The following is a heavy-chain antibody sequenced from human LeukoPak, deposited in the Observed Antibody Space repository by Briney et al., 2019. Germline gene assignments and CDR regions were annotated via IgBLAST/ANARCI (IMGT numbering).Heavy chain of an antibody. Sequence: SVKVSCKASGGTFSSYAISWVRQAPGQGLEWMGGIIPIFGTANYAQKFQGRVTITADESTSTAYMELSSLRSEDTAVYYCARDRLERRMGYFDCWGQGTLVTVSS. CDR3: ARDRLERRMGYFDC. D-gene: IGHD1-1*01. J-gene: IGHJ4*02. CDR1: GGTFSSYA. V-gene: IGHV1-69*13. CDR2: IIPIFGTA.